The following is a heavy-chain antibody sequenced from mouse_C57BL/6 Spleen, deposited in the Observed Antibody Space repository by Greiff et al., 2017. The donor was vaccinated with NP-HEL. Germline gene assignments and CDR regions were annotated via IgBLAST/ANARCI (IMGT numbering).Heavy chain of an antibody. V-gene: IGHV1-7*01. Sequence: QVHVKQSGAELAKPGASVKLSCKASGYTFTSYWMHWVKQRPGQGLEWIGYINPSSGYTKYNQKFKDKATLTADKSSSTAYMQLISLTYEDSAFYYCASSSGSSYVYFDYWGQGTTLTVSS. CDR3: ASSSGSSYVYFDY. CDR1: GYTFTSYW. CDR2: INPSSGYT. J-gene: IGHJ2*01. D-gene: IGHD1-1*01.